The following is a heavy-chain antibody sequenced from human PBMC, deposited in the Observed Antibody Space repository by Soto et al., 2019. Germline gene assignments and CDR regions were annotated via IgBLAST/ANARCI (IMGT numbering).Heavy chain of an antibody. CDR2: IYYSGST. J-gene: IGHJ6*02. Sequence: QVQLQESGPGLVKPSQTLSLTCTVSGGSISSGDYYWSWIRQPPGKGLEWIGYIYYSGSTYYNPSLKSRVTLSVDTSKNQFSLKLSSVTAADTAVYYCVAFCGVVSSYYYYGMDVWGQGTTVTVSS. CDR1: GGSISSGDYY. D-gene: IGHD3-3*01. V-gene: IGHV4-30-4*01. CDR3: VAFCGVVSSYYYYGMDV.